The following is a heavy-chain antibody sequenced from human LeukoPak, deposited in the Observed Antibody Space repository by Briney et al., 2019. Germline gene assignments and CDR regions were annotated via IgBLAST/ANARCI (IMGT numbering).Heavy chain of an antibody. CDR1: GGSISSYY. D-gene: IGHD5-12*01. CDR3: ARLGIVATIYYYGMDV. V-gene: IGHV4-59*08. J-gene: IGHJ6*02. CDR2: IYYSGST. Sequence: SETLSLTCTVSGGSISSYYWSWIRQPPGKGLEWIGYIYYSGSTNYNPSLKSRVTISVDTSKNQFSLKLSSVPAADTAVYYCARLGIVATIYYYGMDVWGQGTTVTVSS.